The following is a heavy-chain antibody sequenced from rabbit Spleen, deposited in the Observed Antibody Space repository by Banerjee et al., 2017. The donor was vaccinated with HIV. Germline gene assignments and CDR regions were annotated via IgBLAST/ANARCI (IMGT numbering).Heavy chain of an antibody. CDR2: IYAGSSGST. CDR1: GFSFNNNYW. Sequence: QEQLEESGGDLVKPEGSLTLTCTASGFSFNNNYWICWVRQAPGKGLELITCIYAGSSGSTGYASWVNGRFTISKTSSTTVTLQMTSLTAADTATYFCARDLTGVIGWNFGWWGPGTLVTVS. J-gene: IGHJ4*01. D-gene: IGHD1-1*01. CDR3: ARDLTGVIGWNFGW. V-gene: IGHV1S45*01.